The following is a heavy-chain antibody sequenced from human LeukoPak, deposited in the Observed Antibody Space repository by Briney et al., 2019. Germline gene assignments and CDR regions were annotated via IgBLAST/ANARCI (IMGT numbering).Heavy chain of an antibody. J-gene: IGHJ4*02. D-gene: IGHD3-3*01. CDR3: AKLGVVITGLDY. Sequence: GGSLRLSCAASGFTFSSYAMSWVRQAPGRGLEWVSAISGSGGSTYYADSVKGGFTISRDNSKNTLYLQMNSLRAEDTAVYYCAKLGVVITGLDYWGQGTLVTVSS. V-gene: IGHV3-23*01. CDR2: ISGSGGST. CDR1: GFTFSSYA.